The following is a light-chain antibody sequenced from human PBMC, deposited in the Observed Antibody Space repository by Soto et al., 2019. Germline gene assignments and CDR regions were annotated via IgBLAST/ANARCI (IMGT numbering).Light chain of an antibody. CDR3: QQYNSYSPWT. V-gene: IGKV1-5*03. CDR2: KAS. Sequence: DIQMTQSPSTLSASVGDRVTITCRASQSISSWLAWYQQKPGKAPKLLIYKASSLASGVPSRFSGSGSGTELTLTISSLQPDDFATYYCQQYNSYSPWTFGQGTKVEIK. J-gene: IGKJ1*01. CDR1: QSISSW.